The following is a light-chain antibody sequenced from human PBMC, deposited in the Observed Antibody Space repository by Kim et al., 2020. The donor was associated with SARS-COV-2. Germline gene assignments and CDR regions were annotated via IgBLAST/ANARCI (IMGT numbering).Light chain of an antibody. V-gene: IGKV1-39*01. J-gene: IGKJ2*01. CDR1: QSISSY. Sequence: SASVGDRVTITCRASQSISSYLNWYQQKPGKAPKLLIYAASSLQSGVPSRFTGSGSGTDFTLTISSLQPEDFATYYCQQSYSTPRTFGQGTKLEI. CDR3: QQSYSTPRT. CDR2: AAS.